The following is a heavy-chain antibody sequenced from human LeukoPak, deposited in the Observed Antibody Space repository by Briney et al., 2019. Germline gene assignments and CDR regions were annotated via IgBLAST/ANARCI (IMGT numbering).Heavy chain of an antibody. D-gene: IGHD1-1*01. CDR3: ARGGWWDNWNRLDP. J-gene: IGHJ5*02. V-gene: IGHV4-34*01. CDR1: GGSFSRYY. Sequence: SETLSLTCAGYGGSFSRYYWNWLRQPRGKGRDWIGEINHSGSTNYNPSLKSRLSISVDTSKNQVSLRLTSVTAADTAVYYCARGGWWDNWNRLDPWGQGTLVTVSS. CDR2: INHSGST.